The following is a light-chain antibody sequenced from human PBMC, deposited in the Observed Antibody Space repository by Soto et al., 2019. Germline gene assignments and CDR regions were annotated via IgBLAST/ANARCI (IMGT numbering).Light chain of an antibody. Sequence: QSVLTQPPSASGTPGQRVPVSCSGTTSNIGTKTVSWYQHLPGTAPILLIHADNQRPSGVPDRFSGSTSGTSASLAISGLQSDDEADYYCSAWDDSLNGVVFGGGTKLTVL. J-gene: IGLJ2*01. V-gene: IGLV1-44*01. CDR3: SAWDDSLNGVV. CDR1: TSNIGTKT. CDR2: ADN.